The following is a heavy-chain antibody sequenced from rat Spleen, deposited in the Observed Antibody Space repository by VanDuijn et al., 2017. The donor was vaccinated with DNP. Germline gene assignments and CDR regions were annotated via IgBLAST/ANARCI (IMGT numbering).Heavy chain of an antibody. V-gene: IGHV5-22*01. Sequence: EVQLVESGGGLVQPGRSLKLSCAASGFTFSDYYMAWVRQAPTEGLKWVAYFRYDGCINKYGDSVKGRFTISRDNAKSTLYQQKNSLRTEDMATYYCARWNSGHFDYWGQGVMVPVSS. CDR3: ARWNSGHFDY. CDR1: GFTFSDYY. D-gene: IGHD4-3*01. J-gene: IGHJ2*01. CDR2: FRYDGCIN.